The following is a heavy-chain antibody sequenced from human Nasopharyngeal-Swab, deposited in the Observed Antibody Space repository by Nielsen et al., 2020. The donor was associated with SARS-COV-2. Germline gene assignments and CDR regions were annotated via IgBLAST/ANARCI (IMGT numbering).Heavy chain of an antibody. D-gene: IGHD6-13*01. CDR3: ARTRIAGQEYYFDY. Sequence: ASVTVSCKASGYTFTSYGISWVRQAPGQGLEWMGWISAYNGNTNYAQKLHGRVTMTTDTSTSTAYMELRSLRSDDTAVYYCARTRIAGQEYYFDYWGQGTLVTVSS. J-gene: IGHJ4*02. CDR1: GYTFTSYG. CDR2: ISAYNGNT. V-gene: IGHV1-18*01.